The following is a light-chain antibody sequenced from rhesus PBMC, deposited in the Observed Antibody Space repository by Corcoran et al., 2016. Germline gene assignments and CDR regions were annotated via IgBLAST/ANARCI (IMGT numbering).Light chain of an antibody. CDR1: QGISSY. CDR2: YGE. J-gene: IGKJ4*01. V-gene: IGKV1-32*01. CDR3: QQYNSLPLT. Sequence: DIQMTQSPSSLSASVGDRVTISCRASQGISSYLNWYQQKPGKAPKVLIDYGERLKSGVQSRFSGSGSGTEFTLTISSLQPEDFATYYCQQYNSLPLTFGGGTKVELK.